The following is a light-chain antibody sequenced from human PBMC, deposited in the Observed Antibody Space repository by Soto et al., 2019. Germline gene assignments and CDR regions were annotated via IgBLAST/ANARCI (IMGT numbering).Light chain of an antibody. V-gene: IGKV3-20*01. CDR3: QQYYSYPRT. CDR2: GAS. CDR1: QTISNTF. Sequence: EVVLTQSPGTLSLSPGERATLSCRASQTISNTFLAWYQQRPGQAPRLLIYGASGRAAGIPDRFSGSGSGTDFTLTISCLQSEDFATYYCQQYYSYPRTFGQGTRLEIK. J-gene: IGKJ5*01.